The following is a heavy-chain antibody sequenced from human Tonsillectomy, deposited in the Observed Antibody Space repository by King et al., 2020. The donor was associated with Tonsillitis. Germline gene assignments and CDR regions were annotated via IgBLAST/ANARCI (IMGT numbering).Heavy chain of an antibody. CDR2: IIGGVGGT. J-gene: IGHJ3*02. D-gene: IGHD1-26*01. CDR1: GFTYSGYA. Sequence: EVQLVESGGGLVQPGGSLRLSCAASGFTYSGYAMSGVRQAPGKGLEWVSGIIGGVGGTYYSDSGKGRFTISRDKAKNTLYLQMNSLRAEDTALYYCAKDRAGSGTYFSSAFDIWGQGTVVTVSS. CDR3: AKDRAGSGTYFSSAFDI. V-gene: IGHV3-23*04.